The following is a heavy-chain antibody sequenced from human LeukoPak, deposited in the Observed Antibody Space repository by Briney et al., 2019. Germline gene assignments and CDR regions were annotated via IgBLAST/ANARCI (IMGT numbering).Heavy chain of an antibody. CDR2: ISSSSSHI. D-gene: IGHD1-26*01. J-gene: IGHJ4*02. CDR1: GFSFRTYS. V-gene: IGHV3-21*06. CDR3: ARDLGVGGTMTLDY. Sequence: GGSLRLSCAASGFSFRTYSMNWVRQAPGKGLEWVSGISSSSSHIYYSDSVKGRFTISRDNAKNSLYLQLNSLRAEDTAVFYYARDLGVGGTMTLDYWGQGTLVTVSS.